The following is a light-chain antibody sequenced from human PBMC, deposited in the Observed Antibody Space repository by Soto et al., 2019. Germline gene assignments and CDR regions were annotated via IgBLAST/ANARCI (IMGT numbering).Light chain of an antibody. J-gene: IGKJ2*01. V-gene: IGKV3-15*01. CDR2: GAS. CDR3: QQYAVWPLT. Sequence: ETVMTQSPATLSVSPGDRVTLSCRASQSIGTNLLWFQQSPGQPPRLLISGASDRVAGVPDRFSGSGSGTDFTLTISGLQSEDCAVYYCQQYAVWPLTFGQGTQLDIK. CDR1: QSIGTN.